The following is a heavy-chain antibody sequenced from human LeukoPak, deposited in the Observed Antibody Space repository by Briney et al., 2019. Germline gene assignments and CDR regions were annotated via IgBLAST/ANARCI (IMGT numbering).Heavy chain of an antibody. D-gene: IGHD5-12*01. J-gene: IGHJ4*02. CDR2: IYTSGST. CDR3: ARQRVLYSGYDTANDY. V-gene: IGHV4-61*02. Sequence: SSETLSLTCTVSGYSISSGYYWGWIRQPAGKGLEWIGRIYTSGSTNYNPSLKSRVTISVDTSKNQFSLKLSSVTAADTAVYYCARQRVLYSGYDTANDYWGQGTLVTVSS. CDR1: GYSISSGYY.